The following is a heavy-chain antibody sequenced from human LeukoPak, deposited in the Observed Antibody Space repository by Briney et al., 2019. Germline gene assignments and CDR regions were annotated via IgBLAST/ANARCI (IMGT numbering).Heavy chain of an antibody. CDR3: VKSGYCSRTTCSVSIYYYFYMDV. J-gene: IGHJ6*03. Sequence: PGGSLRLSCAASGFIFDDYAMHLVRQPPGKGLEWVSGISWNSDYIDYADSVKGRFIISRDNAKNSLYLQMNSLRPEDTALYYCVKSGYCSRTTCSVSIYYYFYMDVWGKGTTVTVS. V-gene: IGHV3-9*01. D-gene: IGHD2-2*01. CDR2: ISWNSDYI. CDR1: GFIFDDYA.